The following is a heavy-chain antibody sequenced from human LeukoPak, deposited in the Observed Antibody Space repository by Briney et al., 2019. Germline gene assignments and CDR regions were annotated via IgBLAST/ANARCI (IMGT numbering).Heavy chain of an antibody. D-gene: IGHD3-9*01. J-gene: IGHJ6*02. CDR3: ARDRAYYDILMDV. Sequence: SSISTNGDSTYYANSMKGRLTISRDNSKNSLYLQMGILRAKDEAVYECARDRAYYDILMDVWGQGTTVTVSS. V-gene: IGHV3-64*01. CDR2: ISTNGDST.